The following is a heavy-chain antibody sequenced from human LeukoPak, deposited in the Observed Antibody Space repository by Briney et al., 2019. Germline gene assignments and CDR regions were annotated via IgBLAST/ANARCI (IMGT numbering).Heavy chain of an antibody. V-gene: IGHV3-23*01. Sequence: GGSLRLSCAASGFTFSRHGIDWVRQAPGKGLEWVSGITPSGSPSYYADSVKGRFTISRDNSKNTVSLQMNSLRAEDTALYYCARDIDWGAFDAWGQGTLVTVSA. D-gene: IGHD3-9*01. CDR2: ITPSGSPS. CDR3: ARDIDWGAFDA. J-gene: IGHJ5*02. CDR1: GFTFSRHG.